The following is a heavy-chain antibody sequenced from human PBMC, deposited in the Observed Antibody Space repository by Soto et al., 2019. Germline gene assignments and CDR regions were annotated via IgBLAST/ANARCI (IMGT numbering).Heavy chain of an antibody. V-gene: IGHV4-34*01. CDR1: GGSFSGYY. J-gene: IGHJ6*02. CDR2: IYHSGST. CDR3: ARRSITMVRGVINLQNYGMDV. D-gene: IGHD3-10*01. Sequence: PSETLSLTCAVYGGSFSGYYWSWIRQPPGKGLEWIGEIYHSGSTNYNPSLKSRVTISVDTSKNQFSLKLSSVTAADTAVYYCARRSITMVRGVINLQNYGMDVWGQGTTVTVSS.